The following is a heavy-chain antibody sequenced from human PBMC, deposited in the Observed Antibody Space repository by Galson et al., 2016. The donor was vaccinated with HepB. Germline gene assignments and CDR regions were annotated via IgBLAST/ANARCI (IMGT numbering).Heavy chain of an antibody. Sequence: CAISGDSVSSHSAAWNWIRQSPSRGLEWLGRTYYRSKWYHDYAVSVKSRILINPDTSKNHFSLQLNSVTPEDTAVSYCARTKWGWFDPWGQGTLVTVSS. V-gene: IGHV6-1*01. CDR2: TYYRSKWYH. D-gene: IGHD2-8*01. J-gene: IGHJ5*02. CDR3: ARTKWGWFDP. CDR1: GDSVSSHSAA.